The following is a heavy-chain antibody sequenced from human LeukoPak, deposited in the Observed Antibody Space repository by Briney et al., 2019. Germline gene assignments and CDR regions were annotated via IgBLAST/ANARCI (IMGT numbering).Heavy chain of an antibody. CDR2: IXYSGXT. CDR3: ARARYAEDAFDV. D-gene: IGHD4-17*01. Sequence: SETLSLTCTVSGASVSSXXXXXXXIXXXXXXXXXXXGXIXYSGXTXXXXSXXXXXTXSXDTSKNHFSLRLSSVTAADTAIYYCARARYAEDAFDVWGQGTMVTVSS. J-gene: IGHJ3*01. CDR1: GASVSSXXXX. V-gene: IGHV4-61*03.